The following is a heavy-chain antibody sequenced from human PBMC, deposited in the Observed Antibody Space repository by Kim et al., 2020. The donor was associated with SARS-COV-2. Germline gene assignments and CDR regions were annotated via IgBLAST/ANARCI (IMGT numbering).Heavy chain of an antibody. CDR1: GYTFTSYG. Sequence: ASVKVSCKASGYTFTSYGISWVRQAPGQGLEWMGWISAYNGNTNYAQKLQGRVTMTTDTSTSTAYMELRSLRSDDTAVYYCARDGGYYYDSSGLADVWGQGTTVTVSS. V-gene: IGHV1-18*01. J-gene: IGHJ6*02. CDR3: ARDGGYYYDSSGLADV. D-gene: IGHD3-22*01. CDR2: ISAYNGNT.